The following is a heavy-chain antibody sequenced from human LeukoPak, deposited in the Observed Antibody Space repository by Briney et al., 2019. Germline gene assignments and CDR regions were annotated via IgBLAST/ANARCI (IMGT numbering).Heavy chain of an antibody. CDR2: ISSGGKAT. J-gene: IGHJ4*02. Sequence: PGGSLRLSCAGYGFTLSTYAMSWVRQAPGKGLEWVSGISSGGKATFYTDSVRGHFTISRDNSKNSLYLQMNSLRAEDTALYYCASLVGGPDDSGGQGTLVTVSS. D-gene: IGHD3-9*01. CDR3: ASLVGGPDDS. V-gene: IGHV3-23*01. CDR1: GFTLSTYA.